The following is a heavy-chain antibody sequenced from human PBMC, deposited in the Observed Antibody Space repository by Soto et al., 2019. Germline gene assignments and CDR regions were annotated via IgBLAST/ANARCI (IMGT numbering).Heavy chain of an antibody. V-gene: IGHV3-13*01. CDR3: ARDVAAAGIRYYDY. J-gene: IGHJ4*02. CDR1: GFTFSSYD. Sequence: EVQLVESGGGLVQPGGSLRLSCAASGFTFSSYDMHWVRQATGKGLEWVSAIGTAGDTYYPGSVKGRFTISRENAKNSLYLQMNSLRAGDTAVYYCARDVAAAGIRYYDYWGQGTLVAVCS. D-gene: IGHD6-13*01. CDR2: IGTAGDT.